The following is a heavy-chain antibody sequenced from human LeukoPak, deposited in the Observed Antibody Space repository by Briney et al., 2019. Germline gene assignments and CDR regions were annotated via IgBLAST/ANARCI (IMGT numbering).Heavy chain of an antibody. Sequence: PSETLSLTCAVYSGSFSGYYWSWIRQPPGKGLEWIGEINHSESTNYNPSLKSRVTISVDTSKNQFSLKLSSVTAADTAVYYCARHSWGSGSYAYYYGMDVWGQGTTVTVSS. J-gene: IGHJ6*02. V-gene: IGHV4-34*01. CDR1: SGSFSGYY. CDR2: INHSEST. CDR3: ARHSWGSGSYAYYYGMDV. D-gene: IGHD3-10*01.